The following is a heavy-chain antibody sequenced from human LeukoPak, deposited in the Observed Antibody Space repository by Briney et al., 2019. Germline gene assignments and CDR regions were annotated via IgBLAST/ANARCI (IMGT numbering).Heavy chain of an antibody. CDR2: ISSSSYI. CDR3: ARVGYDSSGYYSAPNYYYYYMDV. Sequence: GGSLRLSCAASGFTFSSYSMNWVRQAPGKGLEWVSSISSSSYIYYADSVKGRFTISRDNAKNSLYLQMNSLRAEDTAVYYCARVGYDSSGYYSAPNYYYYYMDVWGKGTTVTVSS. D-gene: IGHD3-22*01. V-gene: IGHV3-21*01. CDR1: GFTFSSYS. J-gene: IGHJ6*03.